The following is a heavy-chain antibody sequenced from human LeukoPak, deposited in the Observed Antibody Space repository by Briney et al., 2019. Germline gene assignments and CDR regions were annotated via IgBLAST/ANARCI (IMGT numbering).Heavy chain of an antibody. J-gene: IGHJ4*02. Sequence: GGSLRLSCAASGFTFSSYAMSWVRQAPGKGLEWGSAICASGGSTFYADSVKGRFTISRDNSKNTLYLQMNSLRAEDTALYYCAKGRGYSGYDFFDYWGQGTLVTVSS. CDR2: ICASGGST. D-gene: IGHD5-12*01. V-gene: IGHV3-23*01. CDR3: AKGRGYSGYDFFDY. CDR1: GFTFSSYA.